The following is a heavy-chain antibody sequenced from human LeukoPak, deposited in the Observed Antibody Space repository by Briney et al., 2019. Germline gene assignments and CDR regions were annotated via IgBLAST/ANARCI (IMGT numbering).Heavy chain of an antibody. Sequence: PGWSLRLSCAASGFAFSSFAMGWVRQSPGKGLEWLSTINGGGNTTFYADSVKGRFTISRDNSKNTLYLHMDGLRPDDTAIYYCTKELHVAVAVADYYYFYMDVWGRGTAVSVSS. CDR1: GFAFSSFA. CDR2: INGGGNTT. J-gene: IGHJ6*03. CDR3: TKELHVAVAVADYYYFYMDV. D-gene: IGHD6-19*01. V-gene: IGHV3-23*01.